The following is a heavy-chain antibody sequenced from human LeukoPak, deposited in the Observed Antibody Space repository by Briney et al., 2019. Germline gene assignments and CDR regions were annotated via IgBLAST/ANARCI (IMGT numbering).Heavy chain of an antibody. D-gene: IGHD1-14*01. Sequence: SETLSLTCTVSGGSISSGGYSWSWIRQHPGKGLEWMGSTYYSGSTYYNPSLKSRVTISVDTSKNQFSLKLSSVTAADTAVYHCARETTVPRPFYYYYMDVWGKGTTVTVSS. CDR1: GGSISSGGYS. CDR3: ARETTVPRPFYYYYMDV. CDR2: TYYSGST. V-gene: IGHV4-31*03. J-gene: IGHJ6*03.